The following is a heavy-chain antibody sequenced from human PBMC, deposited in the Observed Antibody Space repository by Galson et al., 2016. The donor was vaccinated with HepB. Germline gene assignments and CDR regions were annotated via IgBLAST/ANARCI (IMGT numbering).Heavy chain of an antibody. J-gene: IGHJ4*02. CDR1: GFSFSISG. Sequence: SLRLSCAASGFSFSISGMSWVRQTPGRGLEWISGITGSGDTTHYADSVKGRFIISRDNSKNTLYLFMNNLRVGDTAVYYCGKHGGFDYWGQGALVTVSA. D-gene: IGHD3-16*01. CDR3: GKHGGFDY. CDR2: ITGSGDTT. V-gene: IGHV3-23*01.